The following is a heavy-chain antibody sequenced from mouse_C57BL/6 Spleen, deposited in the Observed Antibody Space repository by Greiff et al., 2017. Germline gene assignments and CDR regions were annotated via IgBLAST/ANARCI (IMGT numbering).Heavy chain of an antibody. V-gene: IGHV2-2*01. CDR1: GFSLTSYG. CDR2: IWSGGST. D-gene: IGHD1-1*01. Sequence: VKLVESGPGLVQPSQSLSITCTVSGFSLTSYGVHWVRQSPGKGLEWLGVIWSGGSTDYNAAFISRLSISKDNSKSQVFFKMNSLQADDTAIYYCARSITTVVALYYYAMDYWGQGTSVTVSS. CDR3: ARSITTVVALYYYAMDY. J-gene: IGHJ4*01.